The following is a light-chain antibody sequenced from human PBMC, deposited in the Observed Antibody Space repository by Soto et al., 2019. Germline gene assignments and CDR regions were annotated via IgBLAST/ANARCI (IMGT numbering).Light chain of an antibody. CDR2: EVN. CDR3: SSYTSSSTV. Sequence: QSALTQPASVSGSPGQSITFSCTGTSNDIGGYNYVSWFQHHPDKAPKLIIYEVNDRPSGVSNRFSGSKSGNTASLTISGLQPEDEADYYCSSYTSSSTVFGGGTKLTVL. CDR1: SNDIGGYNY. V-gene: IGLV2-14*01. J-gene: IGLJ3*02.